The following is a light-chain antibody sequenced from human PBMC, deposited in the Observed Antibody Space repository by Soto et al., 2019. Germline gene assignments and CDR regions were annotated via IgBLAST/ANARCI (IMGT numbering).Light chain of an antibody. V-gene: IGKV1-12*01. CDR1: QDISSW. CDR3: QQANSFPLT. CDR2: AAS. J-gene: IGKJ4*01. Sequence: DIQMTQSPSSVSASVGDRVTITCRASQDISSWLAWYQQKPGKAPKLLIYAASSLQSGVPSTFSGSGSGTDFTLTISSLQPEDFATYCQQANSFPLTFGGGTKVEIK.